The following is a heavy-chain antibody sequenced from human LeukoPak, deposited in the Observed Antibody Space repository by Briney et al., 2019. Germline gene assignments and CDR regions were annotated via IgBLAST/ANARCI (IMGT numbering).Heavy chain of an antibody. D-gene: IGHD3-22*01. CDR1: GFTFDDYA. Sequence: PGGSLRLSCAASGFTFDDYAMHWVRQAPGKGLEWVSGISWNSGSIGYADSVKGRFTISRDNAKNSLYLQMNSLRAEDTALYYCAKGSEYYYDSSGHGFDYWGQGTLVTVSS. CDR3: AKGSEYYYDSSGHGFDY. V-gene: IGHV3-9*01. CDR2: ISWNSGSI. J-gene: IGHJ4*02.